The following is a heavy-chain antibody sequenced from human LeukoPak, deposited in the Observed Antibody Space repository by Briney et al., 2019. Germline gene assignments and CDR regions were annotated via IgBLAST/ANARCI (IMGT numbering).Heavy chain of an antibody. Sequence: PGGSLRLSCAASGFTFSSYWMSWVRQAPGKGLEWVANIKRDGSEKYYVDSVKGRFTISRDNAKNSLYLQMNSLRAEDTAVYYCARETEWGRGVVDYWGQGTLVTVSS. J-gene: IGHJ4*02. CDR3: ARETEWGRGVVDY. V-gene: IGHV3-7*01. D-gene: IGHD1-26*01. CDR2: IKRDGSEK. CDR1: GFTFSSYW.